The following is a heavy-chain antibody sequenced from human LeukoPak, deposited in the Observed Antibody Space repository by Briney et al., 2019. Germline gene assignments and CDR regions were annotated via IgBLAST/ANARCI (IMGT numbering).Heavy chain of an antibody. CDR1: GGSISSYY. V-gene: IGHV4-4*09. D-gene: IGHD3-3*02. CDR2: IYTSGST. J-gene: IGHJ6*03. CDR3: ARHFYYYYMDV. Sequence: SETLSLTCTVSGGSISSYYWSWIRQPPGKGLEWIGYIYTSGSTNYNPSLKSGVTISVDTSKNQFSLKLSSVTAADTAVYYCARHFYYYYMDVWGKGTTVTVSS.